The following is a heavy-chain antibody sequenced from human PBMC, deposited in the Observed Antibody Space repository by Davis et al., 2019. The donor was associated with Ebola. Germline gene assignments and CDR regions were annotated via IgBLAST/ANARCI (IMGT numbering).Heavy chain of an antibody. CDR3: ARAYGSGSYGNS. CDR1: GGSISSSSYY. V-gene: IGHV4-39*07. J-gene: IGHJ4*02. CDR2: IYDSGST. D-gene: IGHD3-10*01. Sequence: SETLSLTCTVSGGSISSSSYYWGWIRQSPGKGLEWIGEIYDSGSTNYNPSLKSRVTISIDKSKNQFSLSLNSVTAADTAVYYCARAYGSGSYGNSWGQGTLVTVSS.